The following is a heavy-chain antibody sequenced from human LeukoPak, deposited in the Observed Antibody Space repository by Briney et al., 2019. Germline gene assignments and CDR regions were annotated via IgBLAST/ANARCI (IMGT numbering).Heavy chain of an antibody. Sequence: GGSLRLSCAASGFTFSSYDMHWVRHATGKGLEWVSAIGTAGDTYYPGSVKGRFTISRENAKNSLYLQMNSLRDGDTAVYYCARAGIAAAGPNYYDYGMDVWGQGTTVTVSS. CDR1: GFTFSSYD. D-gene: IGHD6-13*01. CDR3: ARAGIAAAGPNYYDYGMDV. V-gene: IGHV3-13*04. CDR2: IGTAGDT. J-gene: IGHJ6*02.